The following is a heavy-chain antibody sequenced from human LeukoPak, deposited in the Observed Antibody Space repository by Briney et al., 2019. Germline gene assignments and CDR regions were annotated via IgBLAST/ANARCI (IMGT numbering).Heavy chain of an antibody. J-gene: IGHJ6*02. CDR3: ARVKVVVVPAAIWYYYYYGMDV. CDR2: ISGSGANT. CDR1: GFTFSTYA. Sequence: GGSLRLSCAASGFTFSTYAMSWVRQAPGKGLEWVSTISGSGANTYYADSVRGRFTISRDNSKNTLYLHMNSLRAEDTAVYYCARVKVVVVPAAIWYYYYYGMDVWGQGTTVTVSS. V-gene: IGHV3-23*01. D-gene: IGHD2-2*02.